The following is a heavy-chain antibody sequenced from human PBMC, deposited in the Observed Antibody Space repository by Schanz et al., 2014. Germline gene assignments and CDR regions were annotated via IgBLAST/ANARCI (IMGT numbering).Heavy chain of an antibody. V-gene: IGHV1-18*01. Sequence: QVQLVQSGGEVKKPGASVKVSCKASGYTFTFTTYGISWVRQVPGQGLEWMGWINTYNGNTNYAQKVQGRVVMTTDTSTSTTYMEMRSLRADDTAVYYCARARYGLDVWGQGTTVTVSS. CDR2: INTYNGNT. CDR1: GYTFTFTTYG. J-gene: IGHJ6*02. CDR3: ARARYGLDV.